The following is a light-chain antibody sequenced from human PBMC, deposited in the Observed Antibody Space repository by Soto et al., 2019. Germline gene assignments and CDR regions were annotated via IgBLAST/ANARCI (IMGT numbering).Light chain of an antibody. Sequence: EIVLTQSPGTLSLSPGERASLSCRASQSVSSNYLAWYQHKPGQSPRLLIYAASSRATGIPDRFSGSGSGTDFTLTISRLEPEDFAVYYCQQYGSSRLTFGPGTKVDIK. V-gene: IGKV3-20*01. CDR1: QSVSSNY. CDR2: AAS. CDR3: QQYGSSRLT. J-gene: IGKJ3*01.